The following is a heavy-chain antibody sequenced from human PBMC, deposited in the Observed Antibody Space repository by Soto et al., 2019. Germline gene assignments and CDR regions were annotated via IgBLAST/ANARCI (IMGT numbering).Heavy chain of an antibody. V-gene: IGHV1-24*01. CDR3: ATHGSRYSSGWLDFDY. CDR1: GYTLTELS. J-gene: IGHJ4*02. CDR2: FDPEDGET. D-gene: IGHD6-19*01. Sequence: ASVKVSCKVSGYTLTELSMHWVRQAPGKGLEWMGGFDPEDGETIYAQKFQGRVTMTEDTSTDTAYMELSSLRSEDTAVYYCATHGSRYSSGWLDFDYWGQGTLVTVSS.